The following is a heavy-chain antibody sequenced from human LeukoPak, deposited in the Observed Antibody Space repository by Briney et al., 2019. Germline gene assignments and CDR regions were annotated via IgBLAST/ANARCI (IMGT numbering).Heavy chain of an antibody. Sequence: GGSLRLSCAASGFTFSSYSMNWVRQAPGKGLEWVSSISSSSSYIYYADSVKGRFTISRDNAKNSLYLQMNSLRAEDTAVYYCAKLGIAAAGGRGGFDYWGQGTLVTVSS. CDR3: AKLGIAAAGGRGGFDY. CDR1: GFTFSSYS. J-gene: IGHJ4*02. D-gene: IGHD6-13*01. V-gene: IGHV3-21*04. CDR2: ISSSSSYI.